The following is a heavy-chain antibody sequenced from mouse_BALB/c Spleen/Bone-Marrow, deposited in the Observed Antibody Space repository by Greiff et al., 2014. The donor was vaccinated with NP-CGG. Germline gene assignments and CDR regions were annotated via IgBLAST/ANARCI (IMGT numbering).Heavy chain of an antibody. V-gene: IGHV2-9*02. J-gene: IGHJ4*01. Sequence: VQLVESGPGLVAPSQSLSITCTVSGLSLTNYGVHWVRQPPGKGLEWLGVIWADGSTNYNSALTSRLSISKDNSKSQVFFKMNSLQTDDTAMYYCARITTATGAMDYWGQGTSVTVSS. CDR3: ARITTATGAMDY. CDR2: IWADGST. CDR1: GLSLTNYG. D-gene: IGHD1-2*01.